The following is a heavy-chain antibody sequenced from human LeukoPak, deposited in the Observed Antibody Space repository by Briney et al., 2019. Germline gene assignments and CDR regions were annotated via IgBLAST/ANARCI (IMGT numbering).Heavy chain of an antibody. CDR2: ISSSSSTI. Sequence: PGGSLRLSYAASGFTFSSYSMNRVRQAPGKGLEWVSYISSSSSTIYYADSVKGRFTISRDNAKNSLYLQMNSLRAEDTAVYYCAREGSYYYDSSANSGDDAFDIWGQGTMVTVSS. V-gene: IGHV3-48*04. D-gene: IGHD3-22*01. CDR1: GFTFSSYS. J-gene: IGHJ3*02. CDR3: AREGSYYYDSSANSGDDAFDI.